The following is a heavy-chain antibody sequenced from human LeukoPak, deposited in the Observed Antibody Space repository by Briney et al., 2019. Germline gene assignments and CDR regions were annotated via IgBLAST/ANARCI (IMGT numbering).Heavy chain of an antibody. D-gene: IGHD2-2*01. J-gene: IGHJ5*02. CDR1: GYTLTELS. CDR2: FDPEDGET. CDR3: ATDLYGGEYQLLSGWFDP. V-gene: IGHV1-24*01. Sequence: ASVKVSCKVSGYTLTELSMHWVRQAPGKGLEWMGGFDPEDGETIYAQKFQGRVTMTEDTSTDTAYMELSSLRSEDTAVYYCATDLYGGEYQLLSGWFDPWGQGTLVTVSS.